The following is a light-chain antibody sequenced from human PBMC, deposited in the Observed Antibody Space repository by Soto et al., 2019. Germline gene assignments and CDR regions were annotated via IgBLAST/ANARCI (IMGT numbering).Light chain of an antibody. Sequence: QSVLTQPPSESGAPGQRVTISCTGSSSNIGAGYDVHWYQQLPGTAPKLLIYGNNNRPSGVPDRFSGSKSGTSASLAITGLQAEDDVDYYCQSYDRSLSVLFGGGIKVTVL. J-gene: IGLJ3*02. CDR3: QSYDRSLSVL. CDR1: SSNIGAGYD. V-gene: IGLV1-40*01. CDR2: GNN.